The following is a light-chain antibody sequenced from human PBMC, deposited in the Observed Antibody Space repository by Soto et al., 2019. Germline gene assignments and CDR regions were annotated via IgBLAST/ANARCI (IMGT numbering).Light chain of an antibody. CDR2: GVS. Sequence: EIVLTQSPDTLSLSPGQRATLSCRASQSVRSDYFAWYQQKPVQAPRVIIFGVSTRATGAPDRFSGSGSGTDFTPTISRLEPEDFVVYYCLQYDGWPLTLGQGTRLEIK. V-gene: IGKV3-20*01. CDR1: QSVRSDY. J-gene: IGKJ5*01. CDR3: LQYDGWPLT.